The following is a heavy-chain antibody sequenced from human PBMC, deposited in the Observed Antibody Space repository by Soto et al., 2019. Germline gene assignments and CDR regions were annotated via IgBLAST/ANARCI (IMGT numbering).Heavy chain of an antibody. J-gene: IGHJ5*02. CDR1: GGSISSVSYY. Sequence: PSETLSLSCTVSGGSISSVSYYWGWIRQPPGKGLEWIGSIYYSGSAYYSPSLKSRVTMSVDTSKNQLSLKLSSVTAADTAVYYCARLHCNSPNCVPLDPWGLGTLVT. V-gene: IGHV4-39*01. CDR3: ARLHCNSPNCVPLDP. CDR2: IYYSGSA. D-gene: IGHD2-2*01.